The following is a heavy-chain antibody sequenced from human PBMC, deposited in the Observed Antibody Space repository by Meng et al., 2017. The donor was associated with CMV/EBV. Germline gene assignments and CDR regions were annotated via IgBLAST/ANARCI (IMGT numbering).Heavy chain of an antibody. Sequence: GGSLRLSCAASGFTFSSYSMNWVRQAPGKGLEWVSSISSSSSYIYYADSVKGRFTISRDNAKNPLYLQMNSLRAEDTAVYYCARDYWVFDLLRPDGYYYGMDVWGQGTTVTVSS. CDR2: ISSSSSYI. J-gene: IGHJ6*02. CDR1: GFTFSSYS. D-gene: IGHD3-3*01. V-gene: IGHV3-21*01. CDR3: ARDYWVFDLLRPDGYYYGMDV.